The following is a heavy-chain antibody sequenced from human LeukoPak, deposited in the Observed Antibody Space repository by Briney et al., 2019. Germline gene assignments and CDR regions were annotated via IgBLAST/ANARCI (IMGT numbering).Heavy chain of an antibody. D-gene: IGHD2-2*01. CDR2: ISSSSSYI. V-gene: IGHV3-21*01. Sequence: GGSLRLSCAASGFTFSSYSMNWVRQAPGKGLEWVSSISSSSSYIYYADSVKGRFTISRDSAKNSLYLQMNSLRAEDTAVYYCARDLVVVPAADYWGQGTLVTVSS. CDR1: GFTFSSYS. J-gene: IGHJ4*02. CDR3: ARDLVVVPAADY.